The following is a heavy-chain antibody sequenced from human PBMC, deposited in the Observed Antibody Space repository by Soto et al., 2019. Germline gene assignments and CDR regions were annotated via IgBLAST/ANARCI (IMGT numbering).Heavy chain of an antibody. V-gene: IGHV3-30*18. Sequence: QVQLVESGGGVVQPGRSLRLSCAASGFTFSSFGMHWVRQAPGKGLEWVAVASYDGSYKYYADSVKGRFTISRDNSKNTLYLQMTCLRAEDTAVYYCAKERSVVATTPDFDYWGQGTLVTVSS. J-gene: IGHJ4*02. CDR1: GFTFSSFG. CDR3: AKERSVVATTPDFDY. CDR2: ASYDGSYK. D-gene: IGHD5-12*01.